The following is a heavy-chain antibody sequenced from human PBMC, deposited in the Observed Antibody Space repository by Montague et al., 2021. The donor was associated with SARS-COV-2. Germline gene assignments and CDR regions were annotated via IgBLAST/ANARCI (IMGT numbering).Heavy chain of an antibody. J-gene: IGHJ5*02. V-gene: IGHV2-5*02. CDR2: IYGDDDN. CDR3: AHFGILRYFDP. D-gene: IGHD3-9*01. Sequence: PALGKPTQTLTLTCTFSGFSLSTSEVGVGWIRQPPGKAPEFLALIYGDDDNRYKPSLKSRLTITKVASKNQVVLTMTNVDPVDTATYYCAHFGILRYFDPGGQGTRVTVSA. CDR1: GFSLSTSEVG.